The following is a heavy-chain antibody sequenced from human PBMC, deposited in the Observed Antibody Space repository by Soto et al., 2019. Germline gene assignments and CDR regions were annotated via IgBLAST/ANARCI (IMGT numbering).Heavy chain of an antibody. V-gene: IGHV1-8*01. CDR1: GDTFTTYD. CDR3: AGGRASGSYYLLDY. D-gene: IGHD3-10*01. J-gene: IGHJ4*02. Sequence: ASVKVYCKASGDTFTTYDINWVRKATGHGLEWMGWTNPNSGNIGYAQRFQGRVTMTRDTAIRTAYMEVSSLRSDDTAVYYCAGGRASGSYYLLDYWGQGTLVTVSS. CDR2: TNPNSGNI.